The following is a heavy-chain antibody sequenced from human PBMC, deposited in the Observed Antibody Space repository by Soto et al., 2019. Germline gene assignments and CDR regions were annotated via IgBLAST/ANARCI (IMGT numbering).Heavy chain of an antibody. CDR2: IYYSGST. Sequence: SETLSLTCTVSGGSISSGGYYWSWIRQHPGKGLEWIGYIYYSGSTYYNPSLKSRVTISVDTSKNQFSLKLSSVTAADTAVYYCASLVDDSSGNDYWGQGTLVTVSS. V-gene: IGHV4-31*03. D-gene: IGHD3-22*01. J-gene: IGHJ4*02. CDR1: GGSISSGGYY. CDR3: ASLVDDSSGNDY.